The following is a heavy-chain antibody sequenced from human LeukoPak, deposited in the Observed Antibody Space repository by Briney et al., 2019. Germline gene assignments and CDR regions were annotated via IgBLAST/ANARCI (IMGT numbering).Heavy chain of an antibody. Sequence: GGSLRLSCAASGFTFSSYAMHWVRQAPGKGLEWVAVISYDGSNKYYADSVKGRFTISRDNSKNTLYLQMNSLRAEDTAVHYCAREHDIRDSSGYLVYWGQGTLVTVSS. V-gene: IGHV3-30-3*01. CDR3: AREHDIRDSSGYLVY. CDR1: GFTFSSYA. D-gene: IGHD3-22*01. CDR2: ISYDGSNK. J-gene: IGHJ4*02.